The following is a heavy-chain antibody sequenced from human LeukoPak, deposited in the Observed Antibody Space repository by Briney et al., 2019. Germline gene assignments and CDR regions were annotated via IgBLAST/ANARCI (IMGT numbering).Heavy chain of an antibody. D-gene: IGHD3-10*01. Sequence: GGSLRLSCAASGFSFSVYGMNWVRQAPGKGLEWVAVIWYDGSNKYYADSVKGRFTISRDNSKNTVYLQINSLRAEDTAVYYSARGFGELFRMDVWGKGTTVTVSS. CDR3: ARGFGELFRMDV. CDR1: GFSFSVYG. V-gene: IGHV3-33*01. J-gene: IGHJ6*04. CDR2: IWYDGSNK.